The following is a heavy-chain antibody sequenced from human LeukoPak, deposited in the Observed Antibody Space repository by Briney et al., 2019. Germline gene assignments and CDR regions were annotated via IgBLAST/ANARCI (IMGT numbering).Heavy chain of an antibody. J-gene: IGHJ4*02. CDR3: ARDYDSSGYYFGD. CDR1: GFTFSYYS. Sequence: GGSLRLSCATSGFTFSYYSMNWVRQAPGKGLEWVSFISSSSSTIYYADSVKGRFTISRDNAKNSLYLQMNSLRDEDTAVYYCARDYDSSGYYFGDWGQGTLVTVSS. V-gene: IGHV3-48*02. CDR2: ISSSSSTI. D-gene: IGHD3-22*01.